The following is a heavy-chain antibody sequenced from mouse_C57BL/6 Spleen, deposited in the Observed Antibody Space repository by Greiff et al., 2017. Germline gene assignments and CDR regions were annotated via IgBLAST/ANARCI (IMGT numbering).Heavy chain of an antibody. CDR2: IDPETGGT. CDR3: TRETGAWAMDY. J-gene: IGHJ4*01. D-gene: IGHD4-1*01. Sequence: VKLVESGAELVRPGASVTLSCKASGYTFTDYEMHWVKQTPVHGLEWIGAIDPETGGTAYNQKFKGKAILTADKSSSTAYMELRSLTTEDSAVYYCTRETGAWAMDYWGQGTSVTVSS. V-gene: IGHV1-15*01. CDR1: GYTFTDYE.